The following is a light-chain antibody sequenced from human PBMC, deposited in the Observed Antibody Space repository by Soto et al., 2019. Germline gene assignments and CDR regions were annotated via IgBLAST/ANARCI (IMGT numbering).Light chain of an antibody. V-gene: IGKV3-11*01. CDR1: QTVSVR. CDR3: HQRQRWPRT. Sequence: EIVLIQSPATPSSSQGERATLSCRSSQTVSVRLAWYQHKPGQAPRLIIYEASNRAAGIPARFSGSGSGTDFTLTITSLEPEDFAFYYCHQRQRWPRTFGQGTKVDIK. J-gene: IGKJ1*01. CDR2: EAS.